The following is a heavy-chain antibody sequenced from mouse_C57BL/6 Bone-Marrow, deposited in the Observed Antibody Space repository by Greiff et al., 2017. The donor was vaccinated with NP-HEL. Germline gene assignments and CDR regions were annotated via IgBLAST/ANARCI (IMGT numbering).Heavy chain of an antibody. CDR1: GYTFTSYW. Sequence: VQLQQPGAELVKPGASVKLSCKASGYTFTSYWMHWVKQRPGQGLEWIGMIHPNSGSTNYNEKFKSKATLTVDKSSSTAYMQLSSLTSEDSAVYYWAREAWVLLFDYWGQGTTLTGSS. V-gene: IGHV1-64*01. J-gene: IGHJ2*01. CDR2: IHPNSGST. CDR3: AREAWVLLFDY. D-gene: IGHD2-3*01.